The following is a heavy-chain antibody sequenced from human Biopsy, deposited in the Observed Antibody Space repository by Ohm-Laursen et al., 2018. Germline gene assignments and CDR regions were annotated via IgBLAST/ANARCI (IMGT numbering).Heavy chain of an antibody. V-gene: IGHV1-8*01. Sequence: SVKVSCKTSGYSFSTYDVNWVRQARGQGLEWMGWMIPRSGKTGYAQRFQGRVTLTMNTSISTAYMELSGLRSEDTAVYFCARGYSRRVSIFEASIYWFDTWGQGTLVTVSS. CDR3: ARGYSRRVSIFEASIYWFDT. CDR2: MIPRSGKT. CDR1: GYSFSTYD. D-gene: IGHD6-6*01. J-gene: IGHJ5*02.